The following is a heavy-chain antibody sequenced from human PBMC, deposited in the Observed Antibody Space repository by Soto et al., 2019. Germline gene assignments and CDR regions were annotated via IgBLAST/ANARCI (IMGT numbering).Heavy chain of an antibody. CDR2: ISYDGSNK. CDR3: ARDGAGHRVDWWFDP. D-gene: IGHD2-21*01. CDR1: GFTFSSYA. V-gene: IGHV3-30-3*01. J-gene: IGHJ5*02. Sequence: QVQLVESGGGVVQPGRSLRLSCAASGFTFSSYAVHWVRQAPGKGLEWVAVISYDGSNKYYADSVKGRFTISRDNSKNTLYLQMNSLRAEDTAVYYCARDGAGHRVDWWFDPWGQGTLVTVSS.